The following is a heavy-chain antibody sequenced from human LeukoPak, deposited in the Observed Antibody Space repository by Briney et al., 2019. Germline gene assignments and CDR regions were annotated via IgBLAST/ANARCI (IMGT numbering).Heavy chain of an antibody. Sequence: GGSLRLSCAASGFTFSSYNMNWVRQAPGEGLEWVSSIRSSSDYTYYADSVKGRFTISRDNAKNSLFLQMNSLRAEDTAVYYCARGGGVTGTTIQYWGQGTLVTVSS. CDR2: IRSSSDYT. CDR3: ARGGGVTGTTIQY. V-gene: IGHV3-21*01. J-gene: IGHJ4*02. D-gene: IGHD1-7*01. CDR1: GFTFSSYN.